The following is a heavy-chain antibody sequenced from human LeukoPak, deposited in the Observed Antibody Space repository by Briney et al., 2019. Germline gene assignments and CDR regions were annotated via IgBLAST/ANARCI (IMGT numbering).Heavy chain of an antibody. J-gene: IGHJ4*02. CDR2: ISGSGGST. V-gene: IGHV3-23*01. CDR1: GFTFSSYA. Sequence: PGGSLRLSCAASGFTFSSYAMSWVRQAPGKGLEWVSAISGSGGSTYYADSVKGRFTISRDNSKNTLYLQMNSLRAEDTAVYYCAKDQGLLWFGELSPSGYWGQGTLVTVSS. D-gene: IGHD3-10*01. CDR3: AKDQGLLWFGELSPSGY.